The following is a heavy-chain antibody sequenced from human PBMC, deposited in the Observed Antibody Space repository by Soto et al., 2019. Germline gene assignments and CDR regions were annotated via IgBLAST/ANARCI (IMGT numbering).Heavy chain of an antibody. CDR3: ARAGDVASYFYAMDV. J-gene: IGHJ6*02. V-gene: IGHV1-69*12. D-gene: IGHD2-15*01. Sequence: QVQLVQSGAEVKKPGSSVKVSCKAPGGTFSSYAISWVRQAPGQGLEWMGGIIPLFGIADYAQKFQGRVTVIADESSSTVYMELSNLRSDDTAVYYCARAGDVASYFYAMDVWGQGTPVTVSS. CDR2: IIPLFGIA. CDR1: GGTFSSYA.